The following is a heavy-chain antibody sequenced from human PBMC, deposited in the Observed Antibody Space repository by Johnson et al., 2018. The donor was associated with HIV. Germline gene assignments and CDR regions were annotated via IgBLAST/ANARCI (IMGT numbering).Heavy chain of an antibody. Sequence: VQLVESGGGLVQPGRSLRLSCAASGFTFDDYAMHWVRQAPGKGLEWVSGINWNGGSTSYADSVKGRFTITRDNAKNSLYLQMNSLRAEDTALYYCAREIRITMIKGHGGVAFDIWGQGTMVIVS. J-gene: IGHJ3*02. V-gene: IGHV3-9*01. D-gene: IGHD3-22*01. CDR3: AREIRITMIKGHGGVAFDI. CDR2: INWNGGST. CDR1: GFTFDDYA.